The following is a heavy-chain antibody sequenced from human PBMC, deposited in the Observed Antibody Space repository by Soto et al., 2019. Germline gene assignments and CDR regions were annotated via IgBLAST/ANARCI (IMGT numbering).Heavy chain of an antibody. J-gene: IGHJ6*02. CDR2: MYSSGDV. CDR1: GFALSGSA. Sequence: VQLVESGGELIQPGRSLRLSCATSGFALSGSAMHWVRQVPGGGLEWVSGMYSSGDVGYADSVQGRFIMSRDVARNSLYLQTNSLQADDTALYYCVKDNLSGGADVWGQGTTVIVSS. D-gene: IGHD3-10*02. V-gene: IGHV3-9*01. CDR3: VKDNLSGGADV.